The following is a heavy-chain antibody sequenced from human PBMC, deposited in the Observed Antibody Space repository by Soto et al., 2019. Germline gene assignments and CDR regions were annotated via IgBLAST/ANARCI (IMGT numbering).Heavy chain of an antibody. V-gene: IGHV4-38-2*02. CDR2: IFHSGST. CDR3: ARDMRVVPSRSVAGNNGHPGGGCGY. J-gene: IGHJ4*01. Sequence: TSETLSLTCSASGDSISGGYFWGWIRQPPGKGLEWIGSIFHSGSTYYNPSLKSRVTISVDTSRNQFSLKLTSVTAADTAVYYCARDMRVVPSRSVAGNNGHPGGGCGYWGHGTQVTVSS. CDR1: GDSISGGYF. D-gene: IGHD2-21*01.